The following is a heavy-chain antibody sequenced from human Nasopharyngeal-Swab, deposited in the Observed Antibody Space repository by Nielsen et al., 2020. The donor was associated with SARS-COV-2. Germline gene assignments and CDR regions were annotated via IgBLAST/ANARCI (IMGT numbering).Heavy chain of an antibody. CDR3: ARATNLITMIVVVIPGRGPLDY. D-gene: IGHD3-22*01. CDR2: MNPNSGNT. V-gene: IGHV1-8*01. Sequence: WARQAPGQGLEWMGWMNPNSGNTGYAQKFQGRVTMTRNTSISTAYMELSGLRSEDTAVYYCARATNLITMIVVVIPGRGPLDYWGQGTLVTVSS. J-gene: IGHJ4*02.